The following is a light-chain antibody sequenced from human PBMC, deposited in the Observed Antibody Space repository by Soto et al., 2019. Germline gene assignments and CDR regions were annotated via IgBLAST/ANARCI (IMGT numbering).Light chain of an antibody. CDR3: QSYDSSLGGSG. Sequence: QSVLTQPPSVSGAPGQRVTISCTGSSSNIGAGYDVHWYQQLPGTAPKLLIYGNSNRPSGVPDRFSGSKSGTSASLAITGLQAEDEAEYYCQSYDSSLGGSGFGGGTKPTVL. CDR2: GNS. V-gene: IGLV1-40*01. J-gene: IGLJ3*02. CDR1: SSNIGAGYD.